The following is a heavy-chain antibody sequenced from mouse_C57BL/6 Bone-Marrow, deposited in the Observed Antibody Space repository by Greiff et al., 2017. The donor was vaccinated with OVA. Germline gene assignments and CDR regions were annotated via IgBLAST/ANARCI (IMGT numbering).Heavy chain of an antibody. J-gene: IGHJ1*03. CDR2: ISDGGSYT. CDR3: ARDRGYYLYWYFDV. V-gene: IGHV5-4*01. CDR1: GFTFSSYA. D-gene: IGHD2-3*01. Sequence: EVQLQESGGGLVKPGGSLKLSCAASGFTFSSYAMSWVRQTPEKRLEWVATISDGGSYTYYPDNVKGRFTISRDNAKNNLYLQMSHLKSEDTAMYYCARDRGYYLYWYFDVWGTGTTVTVSS.